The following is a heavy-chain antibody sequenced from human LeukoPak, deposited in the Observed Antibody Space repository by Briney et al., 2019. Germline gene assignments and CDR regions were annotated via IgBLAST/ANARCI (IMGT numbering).Heavy chain of an antibody. V-gene: IGHV1-18*01. Sequence: ASVKVSCKASGYTFTSYGISWVRQAPGQGLEWMGWIRAYNGNTDYAQKLQGRVTMTTDTSTSTAYMELRSLRSDDTAVYYCARVMGYYYDSSGYRFDYWGQGTLVTVSS. CDR3: ARVMGYYYDSSGYRFDY. CDR1: GYTFTSYG. CDR2: IRAYNGNT. D-gene: IGHD3-22*01. J-gene: IGHJ4*02.